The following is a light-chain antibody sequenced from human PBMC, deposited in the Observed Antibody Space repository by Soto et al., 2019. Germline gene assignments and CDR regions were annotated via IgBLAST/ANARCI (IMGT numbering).Light chain of an antibody. V-gene: IGLV2-14*01. Sequence: QSALTQPASVSGSPGQSITISCTGTSSDVGGYNFVSWYQQHPGKAPRLTIYEVSSRPSGVSYRFSGSKSGITASLTISGLQAEDEADYYCSSYTLRNTLVLFGGGTKLTVL. CDR1: SSDVGGYNF. CDR3: SSYTLRNTLVL. J-gene: IGLJ3*02. CDR2: EVS.